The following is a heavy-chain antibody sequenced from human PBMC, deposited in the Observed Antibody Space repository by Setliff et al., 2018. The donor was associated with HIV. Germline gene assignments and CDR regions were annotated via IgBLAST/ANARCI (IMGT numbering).Heavy chain of an antibody. J-gene: IGHJ4*02. CDR1: GFMFGDFE. CDR3: ATSSPPDDYGDLGGIDH. V-gene: IGHV3-48*03. CDR2: ISGSDGTV. D-gene: IGHD4-17*01. Sequence: PGGSLRLSCVASGFMFGDFEMNWVRQAPGKGLEWVSYISGSDGTVLYADSVKGRFSVSRDNAENSLFLQMNGLRDDDSAVYFCATSSPPDDYGDLGGIDHWGQGTLVTVS.